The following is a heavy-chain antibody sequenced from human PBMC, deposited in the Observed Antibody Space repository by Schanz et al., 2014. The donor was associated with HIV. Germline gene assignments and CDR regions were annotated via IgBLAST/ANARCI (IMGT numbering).Heavy chain of an antibody. CDR2: IWYDGSNK. CDR3: ARDKSLAGTTGYFDY. J-gene: IGHJ4*02. D-gene: IGHD1-7*01. CDR1: GFTFSHYG. V-gene: IGHV3-33*01. Sequence: QVQLVESGGGVVQPGRSLRLSCAASGFTFSHYGMHWVRQAPGKGLEWVAVIWYDGSNKYYADSVKGRFTISRDNSKNTLFLQMNSLRAEDTAVHYCARDKSLAGTTGYFDYWGQGTLVTVSS.